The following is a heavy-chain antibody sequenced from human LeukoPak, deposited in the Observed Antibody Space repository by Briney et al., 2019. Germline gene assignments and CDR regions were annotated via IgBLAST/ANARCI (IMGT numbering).Heavy chain of an antibody. CDR1: GYTLTSYY. D-gene: IGHD3-22*01. J-gene: IGHJ3*02. V-gene: IGHV1-46*01. Sequence: ASVKVSCKASGYTLTSYYMHWLRQAPGQGLEWMGIISPSGGSTSYAQKFQGRVTMTRDTSTSTVYMELSSLRSEDTAVYYCARANTYTYYYDSSGPSDAFDIWGQGTMVTVSS. CDR3: ARANTYTYYYDSSGPSDAFDI. CDR2: ISPSGGST.